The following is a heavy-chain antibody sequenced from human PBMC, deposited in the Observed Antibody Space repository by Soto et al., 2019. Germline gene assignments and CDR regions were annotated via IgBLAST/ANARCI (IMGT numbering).Heavy chain of an antibody. CDR2: ISDSGGNT. V-gene: IGHV3-23*01. J-gene: IGHJ4*02. Sequence: GGSLRLSCAASGFTFSSYAMSWVRQAPGKGLEWVSVISDSGGNTYYADSVKGRFTISRDNSKNTLYLQMNSLRAEDTAVYYCAKGGNLLLYDFDYWGLGTLVTVSS. D-gene: IGHD2-2*02. CDR1: GFTFSSYA. CDR3: AKGGNLLLYDFDY.